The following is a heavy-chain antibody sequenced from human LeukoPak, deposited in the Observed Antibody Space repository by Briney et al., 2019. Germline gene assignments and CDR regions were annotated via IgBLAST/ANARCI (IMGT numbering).Heavy chain of an antibody. Sequence: GESLRLSCAASGFPFSTYSMNWVRQAPEKGLEWVSSITSSSDSKYYADSIKGPLTISRDNARNSLHLQMNSLRAEDTAVYYCAREIMGGTFDYWGQGALVTVSS. J-gene: IGHJ4*02. CDR2: ITSSSDSK. CDR1: GFPFSTYS. V-gene: IGHV3-21*01. CDR3: AREIMGGTFDY. D-gene: IGHD1-26*01.